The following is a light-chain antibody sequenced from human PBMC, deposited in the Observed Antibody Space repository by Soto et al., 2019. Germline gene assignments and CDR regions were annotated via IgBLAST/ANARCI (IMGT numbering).Light chain of an antibody. CDR3: QQYGTSPPDT. Sequence: EIVLTQSPGTLSLSPGERATLSGRASQSLTNNYLAWYQQKPGQAPRLLFHGASSRAAGIPDRFSGSGSGTDFTLTISRLEPEDVAVYYCQQYGTSPPDTFGQGTRLEIK. J-gene: IGKJ5*01. CDR2: GAS. V-gene: IGKV3-20*01. CDR1: QSLTNNY.